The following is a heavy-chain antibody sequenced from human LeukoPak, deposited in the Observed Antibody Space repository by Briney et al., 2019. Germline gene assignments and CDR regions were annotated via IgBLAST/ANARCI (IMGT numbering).Heavy chain of an antibody. Sequence: GGSLRLSCAASGFTFSSYSMNWVRQAPGKGLEWVSSISSSSSYIYYADSVKGRFTISRDNAKNSLYLQVNSLRAEDTAVYYCARGYSSSCFDYWGQGTLVTVSS. CDR2: ISSSSSYI. D-gene: IGHD6-13*01. CDR3: ARGYSSSCFDY. V-gene: IGHV3-21*01. J-gene: IGHJ4*02. CDR1: GFTFSSYS.